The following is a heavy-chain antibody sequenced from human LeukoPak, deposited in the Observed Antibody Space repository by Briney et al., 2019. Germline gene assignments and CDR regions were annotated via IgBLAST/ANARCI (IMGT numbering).Heavy chain of an antibody. V-gene: IGHV4-38-2*02. J-gene: IGHJ3*02. Sequence: PSETLSLTCTVSGYSISSVYYWGLIRQPPGKGLEWIGSIYHSGSTYYNPSLKSRVTISVDTSKNQFSLKLSSVTAADTAVYYCARGRITIFGVVRRGAFDIWGQGTMVTVSS. D-gene: IGHD3-3*01. CDR2: IYHSGST. CDR1: GYSISSVYY. CDR3: ARGRITIFGVVRRGAFDI.